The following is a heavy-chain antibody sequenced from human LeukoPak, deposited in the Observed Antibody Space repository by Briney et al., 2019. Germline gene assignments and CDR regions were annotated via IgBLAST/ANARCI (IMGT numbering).Heavy chain of an antibody. D-gene: IGHD3-22*01. V-gene: IGHV1-46*01. J-gene: IGHJ4*02. CDR1: GYTFTSYY. CDR3: ARLPSTMIVVND. Sequence: ASVKVSCTASGYTFTSYYMHWVRQAPGQGLEWMGIINPSGGSTSYAQKFQGRVTMTRDTSTSTVYMELSSLRSEDTAVYYCARLPSTMIVVNDWGQGTLVTVSS. CDR2: INPSGGST.